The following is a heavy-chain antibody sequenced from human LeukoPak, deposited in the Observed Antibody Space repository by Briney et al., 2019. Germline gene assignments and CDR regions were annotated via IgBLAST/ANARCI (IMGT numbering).Heavy chain of an antibody. J-gene: IGHJ5*02. V-gene: IGHV4-59*01. CDR3: ARHPPTYCGGDCYLNWFDP. CDR2: IYYSGST. D-gene: IGHD2-21*01. CDR1: GGSISSYY. Sequence: SETLSLTCTVSGGSISSYYWNWIRQPPGKGLEWIGYIYYSGSTNYNPSLKSRVTISVDTSKNQFSLKLSSVTAADTAVYYCARHPPTYCGGDCYLNWFDPWGQGTLVTVSS.